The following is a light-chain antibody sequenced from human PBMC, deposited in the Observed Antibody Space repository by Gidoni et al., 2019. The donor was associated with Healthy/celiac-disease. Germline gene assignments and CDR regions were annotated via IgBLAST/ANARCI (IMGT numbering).Light chain of an antibody. J-gene: IGKJ1*01. CDR3: QQYNNWPTAWT. V-gene: IGKV3-15*01. CDR2: GAS. Sequence: EIVMTQSPATLSVSPGERATLPCRASQSVSSNLAWYQQKPGQAPRLLIYGASTRATGIPARFSGSGSGTEFTLTISSLQSEDFAVYYCQQYNNWPTAWTFGQXTKVEIK. CDR1: QSVSSN.